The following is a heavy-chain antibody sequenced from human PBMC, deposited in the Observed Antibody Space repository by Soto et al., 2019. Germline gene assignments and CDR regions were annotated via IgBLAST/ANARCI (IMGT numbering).Heavy chain of an antibody. CDR2: IWSDGKKE. CDR1: GFPFWHYG. D-gene: IGHD6-19*01. V-gene: IGHV3-33*01. CDR3: ARDRDGGWFHMDV. J-gene: IGHJ6*02. Sequence: QVQLVESGGDVVQPGRSLRLSCVGSGFPFWHYGMHWVRQAPGKGLEWVAVIWSDGKKESYADFVKGRFAISRDNFKDTLYLQMNSLRAEDTAVYYCARDRDGGWFHMDVWGQGTTVTVSS.